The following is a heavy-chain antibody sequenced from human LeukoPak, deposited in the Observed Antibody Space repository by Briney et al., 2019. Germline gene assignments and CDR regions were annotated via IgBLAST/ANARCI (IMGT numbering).Heavy chain of an antibody. V-gene: IGHV1-69*04. CDR1: GGTFSSYV. CDR2: IIPILGIA. D-gene: IGHD4-11*01. J-gene: IGHJ6*02. CDR3: ARDRWSFPRTVTTRYYYYGMDV. Sequence: GASVKVSCKASGGTFSSYVISWVRQAPGQGLEWMGRIIPILGIANYAQKFQGRVTITADKSTSTAYMELSSLRSEDTAVYYCARDRWSFPRTVTTRYYYYGMDVWGQGTTVTVSS.